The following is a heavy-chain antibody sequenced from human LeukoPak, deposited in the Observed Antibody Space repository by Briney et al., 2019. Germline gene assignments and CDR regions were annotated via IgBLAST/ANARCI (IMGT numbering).Heavy chain of an antibody. CDR1: GSTFSNAW. D-gene: IGHD2-2*01. CDR2: IKSKTDGGTT. CDR3: TTDFIRYCSSTSCYASFGY. V-gene: IGHV3-15*01. Sequence: GGSLRLSCAASGSTFSNAWMSWVRQAPGKGLEWVGRIKSKTDGGTTDYAAPVKGRFTISRDDSKNTLYLQMNSLKTEDTAVYYCTTDFIRYCSSTSCYASFGYWGQGTLVTVSS. J-gene: IGHJ4*02.